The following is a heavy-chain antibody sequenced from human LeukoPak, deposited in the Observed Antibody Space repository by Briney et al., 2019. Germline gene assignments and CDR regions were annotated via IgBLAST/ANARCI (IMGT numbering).Heavy chain of an antibody. J-gene: IGHJ3*02. CDR3: AKGGYYDILTGPSASDAFDI. V-gene: IGHV3-23*01. CDR2: ISGSGGST. Sequence: GGSLRLSCAASGFTVSSNYMSWVRQAPGKGLERVSAISGSGGSTYYADSVKGRFTISRDNSKNTLYLQMNSLRAEDTAVYYCAKGGYYDILTGPSASDAFDIWGQGTMVTVSS. D-gene: IGHD3-9*01. CDR1: GFTVSSNY.